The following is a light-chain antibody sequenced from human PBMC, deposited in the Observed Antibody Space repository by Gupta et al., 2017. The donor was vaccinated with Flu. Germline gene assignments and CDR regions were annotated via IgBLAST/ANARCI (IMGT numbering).Light chain of an antibody. CDR2: QDN. J-gene: IGLJ1*01. Sequence: TCSGDKLGDKYVCWYQQKPGQSPVLVIYQDNKRPSGIPERFSGSNSGNTATLTISGTQAMDEADYYCQAWDSSTYVFGTGTKVTAL. CDR1: KLGDKY. CDR3: QAWDSSTYV. V-gene: IGLV3-1*01.